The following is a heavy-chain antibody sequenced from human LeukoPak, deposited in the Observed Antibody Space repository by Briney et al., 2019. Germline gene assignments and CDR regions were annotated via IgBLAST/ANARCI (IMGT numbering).Heavy chain of an antibody. J-gene: IGHJ6*03. CDR2: IFHTGTT. Sequence: SETLSLTCGVSDYTISSGDYWGWIRQPPGKGLEWIGYIFHTGTTYYNPALKGRVTISVDTSKNQFSLRLNSVTAADTAVYYCARCIISTDRSFYSYMDVWGRGTTVTVSS. D-gene: IGHD1-1*01. CDR3: ARCIISTDRSFYSYMDV. CDR1: DYTISSGDY. V-gene: IGHV4-38-2*01.